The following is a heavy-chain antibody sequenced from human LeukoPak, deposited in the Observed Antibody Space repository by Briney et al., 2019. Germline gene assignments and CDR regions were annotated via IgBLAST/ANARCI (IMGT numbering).Heavy chain of an antibody. V-gene: IGHV3-23*01. CDR3: AKDEQWLVRGYFQH. Sequence: GGSLRLSCVASGFTFSTFAMNWVRQAPGKGLEWVSTISETGRSTYYADSVKGQFTISRDNSKNTLYLQMNSLRAEDTAVYYCAKDEQWLVRGYFQHWGQGTLVTVSS. D-gene: IGHD6-19*01. CDR1: GFTFSTFA. CDR2: ISETGRST. J-gene: IGHJ1*01.